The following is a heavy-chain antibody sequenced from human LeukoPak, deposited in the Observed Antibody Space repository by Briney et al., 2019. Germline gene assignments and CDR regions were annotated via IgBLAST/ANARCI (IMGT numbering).Heavy chain of an antibody. CDR3: ARDPPRYSSGWPFDY. CDR2: IWYDGSNK. CDR1: GFTFSSYG. J-gene: IGHJ4*02. V-gene: IGHV3-33*01. Sequence: GRSLRLSCAASGFTFSSYGMHWVRQAPGKGLEWVAVIWYDGSNKYYADSVKGRFTISRDNSKNTLYLQMNSLRAEGTAVYYCARDPPRYSSGWPFDYWGQGTLVTVSS. D-gene: IGHD6-19*01.